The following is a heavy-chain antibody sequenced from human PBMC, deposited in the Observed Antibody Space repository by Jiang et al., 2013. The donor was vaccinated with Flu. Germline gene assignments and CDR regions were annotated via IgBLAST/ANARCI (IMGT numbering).Heavy chain of an antibody. Sequence: QLVESGGGLVQPGGSLRLSCAASGFTFSSHWMIWVRQAPGKGLEWVANINEDGSKKQYVDSVKGRFTISRDNARNSLYLQMNSLRAEDTAVYYCAGGWGTCDYWGRGTLVTVSS. CDR1: GFTFSSHW. CDR2: INEDGSKK. D-gene: IGHD1-1*01. J-gene: IGHJ4*02. V-gene: IGHV3-7*03. CDR3: AGGWGTCDY.